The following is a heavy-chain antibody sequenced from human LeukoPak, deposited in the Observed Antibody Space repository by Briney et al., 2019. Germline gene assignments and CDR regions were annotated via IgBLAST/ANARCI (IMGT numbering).Heavy chain of an antibody. J-gene: IGHJ4*02. CDR2: ISYDGSYR. CDR1: GFTFGSYA. V-gene: IGHV3-30-3*01. D-gene: IGHD6-19*01. Sequence: GGSLRLSCAASGFTFGSYAMNWVRQAPGKGLEWVAVISYDGSYRYYADSVKGRFTISRDNSKNTLYLQMNSLRAEDTAVYYCASEEANRSGWYPFWGQGTLVTVSS. CDR3: ASEEANRSGWYPF.